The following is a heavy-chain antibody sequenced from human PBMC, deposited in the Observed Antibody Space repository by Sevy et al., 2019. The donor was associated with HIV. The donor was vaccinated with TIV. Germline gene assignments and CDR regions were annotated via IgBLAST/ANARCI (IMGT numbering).Heavy chain of an antibody. D-gene: IGHD2-15*01. CDR1: GFTFSTYA. J-gene: IGHJ6*02. Sequence: GGSLRLSCAASGFTFSTYAMNWVRQAPGKGLEWVSAISGSGRYTYYADSVEGRFTISRDSSKNTLYLQMNSLRADDTAVYYCAKGFCSGGSCPRDYYYYGMDVWGQRTTVTVSS. V-gene: IGHV3-23*01. CDR2: ISGSGRYT. CDR3: AKGFCSGGSCPRDYYYYGMDV.